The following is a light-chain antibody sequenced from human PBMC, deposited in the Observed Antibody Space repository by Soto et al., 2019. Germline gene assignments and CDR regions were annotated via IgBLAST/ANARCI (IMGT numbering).Light chain of an antibody. CDR1: KLGDKY. CDR2: QDS. V-gene: IGLV3-1*01. Sequence: SYELTQPPSVSVSPGQTASITCSGDKLGDKYACWYQQKPGQSPVLVIYQDSKRPSGIPERFSGFNSGNTATLTISGTQAMDEADYYCQAWDSSTPVVFGGGTKVTVL. CDR3: QAWDSSTPVV. J-gene: IGLJ2*01.